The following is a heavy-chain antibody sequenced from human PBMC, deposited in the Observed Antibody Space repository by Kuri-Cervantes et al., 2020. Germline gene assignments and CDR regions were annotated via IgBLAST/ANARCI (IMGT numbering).Heavy chain of an antibody. CDR2: SNAGNGNT. CDR3: ARDQYGDYYYYYMDV. CDR1: GYTFTSYA. V-gene: IGHV1-3*02. D-gene: IGHD3-10*01. Sequence: ASVKVSCKASGYTFTSYAMHWVRQAPGQRLEWMGWSNAGNGNTKYSQEFQGRVTMTRNTSISTAYMELSSLRSEDTALYYCARDQYGDYYYYYMDVWGKGTTVTVSS. J-gene: IGHJ6*03.